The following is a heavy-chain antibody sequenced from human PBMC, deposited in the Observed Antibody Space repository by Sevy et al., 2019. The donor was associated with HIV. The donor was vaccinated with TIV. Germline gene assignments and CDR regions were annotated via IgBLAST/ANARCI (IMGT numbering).Heavy chain of an antibody. CDR2: ISSSSTYK. Sequence: GGSLRLSCAASGFTFSIYSMNWVRQAPGKGLEWVSSISSSSTYKYYADSVKGRFTSSRDNAKNSLYLQMNSLRAEDTAVYYWARDQKGEYSGYDGAGYYGMDVWGQGITVTVSS. D-gene: IGHD5-12*01. J-gene: IGHJ6*02. V-gene: IGHV3-21*01. CDR1: GFTFSIYS. CDR3: ARDQKGEYSGYDGAGYYGMDV.